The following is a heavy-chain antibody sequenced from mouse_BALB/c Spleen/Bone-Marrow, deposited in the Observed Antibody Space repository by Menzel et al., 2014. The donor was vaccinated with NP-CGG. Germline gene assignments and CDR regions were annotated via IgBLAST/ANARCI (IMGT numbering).Heavy chain of an antibody. CDR1: GYTFTSYW. D-gene: IGHD2-3*01. J-gene: IGHJ4*01. CDR3: SRSLGDGYYYAMDY. Sequence: VQLQQSGAELVKPGASVKLSCKASGYTFTSYWMNWVKQRPGRGLEWLGRIAPSDSDTHYNQKFKDKATLTVDKSSSTAYIQLSSLTSQDSAVCDCSRSLGDGYYYAMDYWGQGTSVTVSS. CDR2: IAPSDSDT. V-gene: IGHV1-69*02.